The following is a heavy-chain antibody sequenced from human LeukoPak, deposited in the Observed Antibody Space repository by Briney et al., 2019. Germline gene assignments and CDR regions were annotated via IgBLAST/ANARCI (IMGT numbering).Heavy chain of an antibody. Sequence: GGSLRLSCAASGFTFSSFAMNWVRQAPGKGLEWVSAISGSGGSTYYADSVKGRFTISRDNSKNTLYLQMNGLRAEDTAVYYCAKDFVRVRSGDYWGQGTLVTVSS. CDR2: ISGSGGST. J-gene: IGHJ4*02. D-gene: IGHD6-19*01. V-gene: IGHV3-23*01. CDR3: AKDFVRVRSGDY. CDR1: GFTFSSFA.